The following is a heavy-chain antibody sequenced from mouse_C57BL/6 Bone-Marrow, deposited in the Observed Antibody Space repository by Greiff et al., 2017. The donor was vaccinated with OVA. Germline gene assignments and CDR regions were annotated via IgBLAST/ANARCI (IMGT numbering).Heavy chain of an antibody. Sequence: QVTLKESGPGILQSSQTLSLTCSFSGFSLSTSGMGVSWIRQPSGKGLEWLAHIYWDDDKRYNPSLKRRLTISKDTSRNQVFLKITSVDTADTATYYCARSGYDYDWFAYWGQGTLVTVSA. CDR2: IYWDDDK. CDR3: ARSGYDYDWFAY. V-gene: IGHV8-12*01. J-gene: IGHJ3*01. CDR1: GFSLSTSGMG. D-gene: IGHD2-4*01.